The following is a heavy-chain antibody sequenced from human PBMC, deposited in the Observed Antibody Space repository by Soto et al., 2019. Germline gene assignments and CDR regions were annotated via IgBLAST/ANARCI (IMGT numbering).Heavy chain of an antibody. CDR3: ARGLVVVAAPDAFDI. CDR1: GYSISSGYY. J-gene: IGHJ3*02. CDR2: IYHSGST. D-gene: IGHD2-15*01. Sequence: SETLSLTCAVSGYSISSGYYWGWIRQPPGKGLEWIGSIYHSGSTYYNPSLKSRVTISVDTSKNQFSLKLSSVTAADTAVYCCARGLVVVAAPDAFDIWGQGTMVTVSS. V-gene: IGHV4-38-2*01.